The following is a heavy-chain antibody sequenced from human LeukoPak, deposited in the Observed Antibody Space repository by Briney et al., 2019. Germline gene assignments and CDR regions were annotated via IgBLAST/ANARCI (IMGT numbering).Heavy chain of an antibody. V-gene: IGHV4-61*02. CDR1: GGSISSGSYY. Sequence: PSETLSLTCTVSGGSISSGSYYWSWIRQPAGKGLEWIGRIYTSGSTNYNPSLKSRVTISVDRPKNQISLKLSSVTAADTAVYYCASRSSYDAFDIWGQGTMVTVSS. D-gene: IGHD3-10*01. CDR2: IYTSGST. J-gene: IGHJ3*02. CDR3: ASRSSYDAFDI.